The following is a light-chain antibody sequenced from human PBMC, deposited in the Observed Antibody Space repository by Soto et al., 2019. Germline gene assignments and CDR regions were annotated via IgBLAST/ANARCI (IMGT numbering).Light chain of an antibody. J-gene: IGLJ1*01. V-gene: IGLV2-8*01. CDR2: EVN. Sequence: QSVLTQPPSASGSPGQSVAISCTGTSSDVGGYNYDSWYQQHPGKAPKLMIYEVNKRPSGVPDRFSGSKSGNTASLTVSGLQAEDDADYYCISYAGSSNVFGTGTKLTVL. CDR3: ISYAGSSNV. CDR1: SSDVGGYNY.